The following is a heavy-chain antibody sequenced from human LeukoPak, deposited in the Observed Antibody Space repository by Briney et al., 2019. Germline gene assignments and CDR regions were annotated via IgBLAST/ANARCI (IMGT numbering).Heavy chain of an antibody. CDR1: GFTFSNYA. CDR2: ISASASIT. J-gene: IGHJ4*02. CDR3: AREVGTFFDY. D-gene: IGHD2-21*02. V-gene: IGHV3-23*01. Sequence: GGSLRLSCAASGFTFSNYAMTWVRQAPGKGLEWVSVISASASITYYADSVKGRFTISRDNSKSTLYLQMNSLRAEDTAVYYCAREVGTFFDYWGQGTLVTVSS.